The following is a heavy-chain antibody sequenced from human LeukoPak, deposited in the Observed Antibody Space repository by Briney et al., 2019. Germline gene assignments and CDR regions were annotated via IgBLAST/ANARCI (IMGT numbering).Heavy chain of an antibody. CDR1: GFTFGGDW. V-gene: IGHV3-7*01. J-gene: IGHJ3*02. CDR2: IKPDGTEN. CDR3: VRYYDPPVGDAFDI. Sequence: GGSLRLSCLSSGFTFGGDWMSWVRQAPGKGLEWVANIKPDGTENYYVDSVKGRFTISSDNAKNSLYLQLNSLRAEDTAVYYCVRYYDPPVGDAFDIWGPGTMVTVSS. D-gene: IGHD3-22*01.